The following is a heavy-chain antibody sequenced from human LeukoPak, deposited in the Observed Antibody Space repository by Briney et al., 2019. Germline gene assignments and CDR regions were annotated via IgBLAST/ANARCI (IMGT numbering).Heavy chain of an antibody. V-gene: IGHV3-73*01. Sequence: PGGSLRLSCAASGFTFSGSAMHWVRQASGKGLEWVGRIRSKANSYATTYAASLKGRFTISRDDSKNTAYLQMNSLKTEDTAVYYCTRHVWAARDGDWFDPWGQGTLVTVSS. CDR3: TRHVWAARDGDWFDP. J-gene: IGHJ5*02. D-gene: IGHD6-6*01. CDR2: IRSKANSYAT. CDR1: GFTFSGSA.